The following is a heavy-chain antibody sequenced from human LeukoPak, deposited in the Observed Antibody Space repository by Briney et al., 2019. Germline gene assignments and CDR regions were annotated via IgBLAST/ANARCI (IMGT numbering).Heavy chain of an antibody. D-gene: IGHD6-19*01. CDR1: DGSMSSYY. CDR2: IYYSGST. Sequence: SDTLSLTCTVSDGSMSSYYWSWIRQPPGKGLEGIGYIYYSGSTYHNPSLKSRVTISLDTSRNQFSLKLSSATAADTAVYYCARRIAVAGIFDYWGQGTLVTVSS. CDR3: ARRIAVAGIFDY. J-gene: IGHJ4*02. V-gene: IGHV4-59*07.